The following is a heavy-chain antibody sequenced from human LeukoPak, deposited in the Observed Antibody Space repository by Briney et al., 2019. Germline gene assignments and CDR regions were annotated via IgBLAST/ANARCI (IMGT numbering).Heavy chain of an antibody. CDR2: VSNSVDGGFT. Sequence: GGSLRLSCAASGFTFSSYAVTWVRQAPGRGLEWVSVVSNSVDGGFTYYADSVKGRFTISRDNSKNTLYLQMNNLRADDTAIYYCAKMGGYCSGGSCYSWYFDYWGQGTPVTVSS. CDR1: GFTFSSYA. J-gene: IGHJ4*02. CDR3: AKMGGYCSGGSCYSWYFDY. D-gene: IGHD2-15*01. V-gene: IGHV3-23*01.